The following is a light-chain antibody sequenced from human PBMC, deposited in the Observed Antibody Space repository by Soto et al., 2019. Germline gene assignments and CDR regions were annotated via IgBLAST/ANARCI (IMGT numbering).Light chain of an antibody. J-gene: IGLJ2*01. Sequence: QSALTQPRSVSGSPGQSVTISCTGTSSDVGGYNYVSWYQQHPGKAPKLLIYEVSNRPSGVSNRFSASKSGNTASLTISGLQAEDEAYYYCSSFTITSTWVFGGGTKLTVL. CDR2: EVS. V-gene: IGLV2-14*01. CDR3: SSFTITSTWV. CDR1: SSDVGGYNY.